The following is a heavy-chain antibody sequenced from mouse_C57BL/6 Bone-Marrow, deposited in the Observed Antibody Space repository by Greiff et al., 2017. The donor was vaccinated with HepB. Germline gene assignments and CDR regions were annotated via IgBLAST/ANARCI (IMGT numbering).Heavy chain of an antibody. J-gene: IGHJ2*01. CDR3: ARLITTVVDFDY. V-gene: IGHV1-69*01. CDR2: IDPSDSYT. Sequence: QVQLQQPGAELVMPGASVKLSCKASGYTFTSYWMHWVKQRPGQGLEWIGEIDPSDSYTNYNQKFKGKSTLTVDKSSSTAYMQLSSLTSEDSAVYYCARLITTVVDFDYWGQGTTLTVSS. D-gene: IGHD1-1*01. CDR1: GYTFTSYW.